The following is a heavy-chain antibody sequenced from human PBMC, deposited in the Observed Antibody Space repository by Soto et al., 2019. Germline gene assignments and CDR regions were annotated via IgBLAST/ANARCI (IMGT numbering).Heavy chain of an antibody. D-gene: IGHD1-26*01. V-gene: IGHV4-39*01. CDR3: ARTPSGSYFSSYYYYGMDV. Sequence: PSETLSLTCTVSGGSISSSSYYWGWIRQPPGKGLEWIGSIYYSGSTYYNPSLKSRVTISVDTSKNQFSLKLSSVTAADTAVYYCARTPSGSYFSSYYYYGMDVWGQGTTVTVSS. J-gene: IGHJ6*02. CDR1: GGSISSSSYY. CDR2: IYYSGST.